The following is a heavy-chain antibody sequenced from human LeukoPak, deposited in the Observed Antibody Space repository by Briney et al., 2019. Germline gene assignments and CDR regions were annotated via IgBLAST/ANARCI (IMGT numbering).Heavy chain of an antibody. V-gene: IGHV3-21*01. CDR1: GFTFSNYN. Sequence: GGSLRLSCAASGFTFSNYNMNWVRQAPGKGLEWVSSISSSSTYIFYADSVKGRFAISRDNAKNSLYLQMSSLRAEDTAVYYCATSTMGAGYFDDWGQGTLVTVSS. CDR2: ISSSSTYI. J-gene: IGHJ4*02. CDR3: ATSTMGAGYFDD. D-gene: IGHD3-16*01.